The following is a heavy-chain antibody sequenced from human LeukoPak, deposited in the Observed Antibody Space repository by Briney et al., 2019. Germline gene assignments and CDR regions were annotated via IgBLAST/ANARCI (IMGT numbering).Heavy chain of an antibody. CDR2: IKEDGSQK. CDR1: GFTLSSYW. CDR3: SRLYCGITNSGSFDY. D-gene: IGHD2-15*01. J-gene: IGHJ4*02. V-gene: IGHV3-7*01. Sequence: GSLRLSCAASGFTLSSYWMNWVRQAPGKGLEWVANIKEDGSQKNYVNSVKGRFTISRDNAQNSVYLQMNSLRADDTAVYYCSRLYCGITNSGSFDYWGQGILVTVSS.